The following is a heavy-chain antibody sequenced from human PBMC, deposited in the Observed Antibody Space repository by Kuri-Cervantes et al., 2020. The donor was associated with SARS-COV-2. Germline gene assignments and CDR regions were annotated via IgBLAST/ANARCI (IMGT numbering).Heavy chain of an antibody. CDR1: GYGFTSYW. CDR3: ARRGRKFPDYYFDY. CDR2: IYPGDSDT. V-gene: IGHV5-51*01. J-gene: IGHJ4*02. D-gene: IGHD4/OR15-4a*01. Sequence: GGSLRLSCKGSGYGFTSYWIGWVRQMPGKGLEWMGIIYPGDSDTRYSPSFQGQVTISADKSISTAYLQWSSLKASDTAVYYCARRGRKFPDYYFDYWGQGTLVTVSS.